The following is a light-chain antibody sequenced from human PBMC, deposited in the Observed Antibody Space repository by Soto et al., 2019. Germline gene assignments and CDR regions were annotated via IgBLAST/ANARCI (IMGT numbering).Light chain of an antibody. CDR2: GAS. J-gene: IGKJ1*01. Sequence: VLTQSPAALSLSPGERATLSCRASQSVSSYLAWYQQKPGQAPRLLIYGASSRATGIPDRFSGSGSETDFTLTISRLEPEDFAVYYCQRYGTSLTWTFGQGTKVDIK. CDR1: QSVSSY. V-gene: IGKV3-20*01. CDR3: QRYGTSLTWT.